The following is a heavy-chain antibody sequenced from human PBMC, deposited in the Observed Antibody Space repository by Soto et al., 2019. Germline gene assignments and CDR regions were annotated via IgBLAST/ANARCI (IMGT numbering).Heavy chain of an antibody. CDR3: AKVTKRAAAGRYEYYKYGMDV. D-gene: IGHD6-13*01. J-gene: IGHJ6*02. Sequence: PGGSLRLSCAASGFTFSTYWMHWVRQAPGKGLVWVSRIHSDGITTLYADSVTGRFTISRDNAKNTVYLQMNGLRAEDTALYFCAKVTKRAAAGRYEYYKYGMDVWGQGTTVTVSS. CDR2: IHSDGITT. CDR1: GFTFSTYW. V-gene: IGHV3-74*01.